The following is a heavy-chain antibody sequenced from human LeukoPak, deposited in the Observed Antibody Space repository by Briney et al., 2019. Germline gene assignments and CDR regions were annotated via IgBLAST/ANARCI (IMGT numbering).Heavy chain of an antibody. CDR1: GGSFSGHY. CDR3: ARPGQLGSLYYGLDV. J-gene: IGHJ6*02. CDR2: INHSGGT. D-gene: IGHD7-27*01. V-gene: IGHV4-34*01. Sequence: SETLSLTCAVYGGSFSGHYWNWIRQPPGKGLEWIGEINHSGGTNYDPSLKRRVTMSVDTSKNQFSLKLSSVTAADTAVYYCARPGQLGSLYYGLDVWGQGTTVIVSS.